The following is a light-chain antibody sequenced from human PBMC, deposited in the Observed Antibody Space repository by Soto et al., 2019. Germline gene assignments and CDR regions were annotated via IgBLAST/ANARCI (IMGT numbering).Light chain of an antibody. CDR2: DNN. Sequence: QSVLTQPPSVSAAPGHKVTISCSGTASNIGNDYVSWYQQLPGEAPQLLIYDNNRRPSGIPDRFSGSRSDTSATPGITGLQTGDEAAYFCQSYDMSLNNYVFGTGTKVTVL. CDR3: QSYDMSLNNYV. CDR1: ASNIGNDY. J-gene: IGLJ1*01. V-gene: IGLV1-51*01.